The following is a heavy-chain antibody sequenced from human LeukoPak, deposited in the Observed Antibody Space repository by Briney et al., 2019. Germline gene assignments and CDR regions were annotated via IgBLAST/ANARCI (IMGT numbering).Heavy chain of an antibody. Sequence: PGGSLRLSCAASGFTFSSYAMSWVRQAPGKGLEWVSAISGSGGSTYYADSVKGRFTISRDNSKNTLYLQMNSLRAEDTAVYYCANSLKITMVDPVDAFDIWGQGTMVTVSS. D-gene: IGHD3-10*01. CDR3: ANSLKITMVDPVDAFDI. CDR1: GFTFSSYA. V-gene: IGHV3-23*01. CDR2: ISGSGGST. J-gene: IGHJ3*02.